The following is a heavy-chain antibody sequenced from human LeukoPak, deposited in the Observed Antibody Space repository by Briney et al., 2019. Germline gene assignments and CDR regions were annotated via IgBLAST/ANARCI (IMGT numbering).Heavy chain of an antibody. Sequence: PSETLSLTCTVSGGSISSYYWSWIRQPPGKGLEWIGYIYYSGSTNYNPSLKSRVTISVDTSKNQFSLKLSSVTAADTAVYYCARGYDVNYWGQGTLVTVSS. V-gene: IGHV4-59*08. CDR2: IYYSGST. CDR3: ARGYDVNY. J-gene: IGHJ4*02. CDR1: GGSISSYY. D-gene: IGHD3-3*01.